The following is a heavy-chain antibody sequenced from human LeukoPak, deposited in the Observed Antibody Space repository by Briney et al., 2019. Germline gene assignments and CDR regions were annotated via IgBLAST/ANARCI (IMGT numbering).Heavy chain of an antibody. D-gene: IGHD4-17*01. Sequence: SVKVSCKASGGTFSSYAVSWVRQAPGQGLEWMGGIIPIFDTANYAQKFQGRVTITADESTSTAYMELSSLRSEDTAVYYCAYGDPFHYYGMDVWGKGTTVTVSS. CDR3: AYGDPFHYYGMDV. V-gene: IGHV1-69*01. J-gene: IGHJ6*04. CDR1: GGTFSSYA. CDR2: IIPIFDTA.